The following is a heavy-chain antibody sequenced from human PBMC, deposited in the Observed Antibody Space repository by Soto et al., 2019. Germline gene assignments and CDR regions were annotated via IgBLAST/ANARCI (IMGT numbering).Heavy chain of an antibody. CDR1: GLTFSNYA. D-gene: IGHD1-7*01. V-gene: IGHV3-23*01. Sequence: EVRLLESGGGLVKPGGSLRLSCATSGLTFSNYAMSWVRQAPGGGLEWVSSMSGSSSTTYYADSVRGRFTISRDRSKNTLDRQMSSLRAEDTALYYCAKNQERELPRVIDFWGQGTLVTVSS. CDR3: AKNQERELPRVIDF. J-gene: IGHJ4*02. CDR2: MSGSSSTT.